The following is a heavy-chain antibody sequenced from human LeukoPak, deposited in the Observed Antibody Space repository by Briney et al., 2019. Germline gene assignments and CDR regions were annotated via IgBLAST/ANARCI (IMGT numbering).Heavy chain of an antibody. CDR3: ARSPTVGATTYWFDP. D-gene: IGHD1-26*01. V-gene: IGHV1-69*04. CDR1: GGAFSSYA. CDR2: IIPILGIA. J-gene: IGHJ5*02. Sequence: GSSVKVSCKASGGAFSSYAISWVRQAPGQGLEWMGRIIPILGIANYAQKFQGRVTITADKSTSTAYMELSSLISEDTAVYYCARSPTVGATTYWFDPWGQGTLVTVSS.